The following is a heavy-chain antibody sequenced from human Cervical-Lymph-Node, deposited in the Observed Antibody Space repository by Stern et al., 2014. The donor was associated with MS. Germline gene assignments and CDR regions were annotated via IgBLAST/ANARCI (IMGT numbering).Heavy chain of an antibody. J-gene: IGHJ6*02. CDR2: IWNDGRSQ. Sequence: VQLVESGGGVLKPGRSLRLSCAASGFTFSNYGMHWVRQAPGQGLEWVAVIWNDGRSQNYAHSVKGRFTISRDNSKNTLYLQMNSLRVEDTAVYYCARPWGMDVWGQGTTVTVSS. CDR3: ARPWGMDV. CDR1: GFTFSNYG. V-gene: IGHV3-33*01.